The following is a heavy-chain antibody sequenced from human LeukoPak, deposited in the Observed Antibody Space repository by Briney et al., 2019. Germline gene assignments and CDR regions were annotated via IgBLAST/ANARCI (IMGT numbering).Heavy chain of an antibody. CDR2: ISSSGSTI. Sequence: GGSLRLSCAASGFAFSSYEMNWVRQAPGKGLEWVSYISSSGSTIYYADSVKGRFTISRDDAKNSLYLQMNSLRAEDTAVYYCARDGYNPDYWGQGTLVTVSS. CDR3: ARDGYNPDY. J-gene: IGHJ4*02. D-gene: IGHD5-24*01. V-gene: IGHV3-48*03. CDR1: GFAFSSYE.